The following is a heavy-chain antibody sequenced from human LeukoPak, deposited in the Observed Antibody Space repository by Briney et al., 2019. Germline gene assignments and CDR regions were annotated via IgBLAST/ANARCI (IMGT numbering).Heavy chain of an antibody. Sequence: GGSLRLSCAASGFTFSSYGMHWVRQAPGKGLEWVTVISSDASNKHYADSVKGRFTISRDNSKNTLFLQMDTLRPEDTAVYYCAEPTTKSPTYYLDSWGQGTLVTVSS. CDR1: GFTFSSYG. V-gene: IGHV3-30*18. CDR3: AEPTTKSPTYYLDS. CDR2: ISSDASNK. D-gene: IGHD1-14*01. J-gene: IGHJ4*02.